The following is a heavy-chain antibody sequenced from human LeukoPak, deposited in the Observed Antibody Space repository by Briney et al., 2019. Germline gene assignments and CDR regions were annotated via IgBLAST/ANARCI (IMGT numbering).Heavy chain of an antibody. CDR3: VKGGSSSHNWFDP. J-gene: IGHJ5*02. V-gene: IGHV3-30*02. D-gene: IGHD6-13*01. CDR1: GFTFSDFG. CDR2: IRNDGSND. Sequence: PGGSLRLSRAASGFTFSDFGMHWVRQAPGKGLEWVAFIRNDGSNDYYPDSVKGRFTISRDNSRTTLYLQMHSLRIEDTAVYYCVKGGSSSHNWFDPWGQGILVTVSS.